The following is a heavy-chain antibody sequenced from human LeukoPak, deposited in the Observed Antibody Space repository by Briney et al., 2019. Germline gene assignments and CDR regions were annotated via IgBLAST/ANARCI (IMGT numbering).Heavy chain of an antibody. J-gene: IGHJ3*02. V-gene: IGHV3-66*01. D-gene: IGHD2-21*02. CDR1: GFTVSSNY. CDR2: IYSGGST. Sequence: GGSLRLSCAASGFTVSSNYMSWVRQAPGKGLEWVSVIYSGGSTYYADSVKGRFTISRDNAKNSLYLQMNSLRAEDTAVYYCARDHGASTYCGGDCYRNDAFDIWGQGTMVTVSS. CDR3: ARDHGASTYCGGDCYRNDAFDI.